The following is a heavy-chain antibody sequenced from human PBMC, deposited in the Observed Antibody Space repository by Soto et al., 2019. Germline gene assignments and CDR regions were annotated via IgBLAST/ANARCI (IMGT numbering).Heavy chain of an antibody. CDR1: GGTFSSYA. Sequence: SVKVSCKASGGTFSSYAISWVRQAPGQGLEWMGGIIPIFGTANYAQKFQGRVTITADESTSTAYMELSRLRSEDTAVYYCARDDVDTAMPYGMDVWGQGTTVTVSS. CDR2: IIPIFGTA. V-gene: IGHV1-69*13. D-gene: IGHD5-18*01. CDR3: ARDDVDTAMPYGMDV. J-gene: IGHJ6*02.